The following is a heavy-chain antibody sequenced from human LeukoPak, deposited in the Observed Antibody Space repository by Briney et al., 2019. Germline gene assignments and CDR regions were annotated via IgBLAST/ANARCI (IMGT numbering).Heavy chain of an antibody. D-gene: IGHD3-9*01. CDR1: GFTFSSYG. V-gene: IGHV3-30*03. CDR2: ISYDGSNK. J-gene: IGHJ4*02. CDR3: AIPPTYYDILTGLGPFDY. Sequence: PGGSLRLSCAASGFTFSSYGMHLFRQAPGKGLEWVAVISYDGSNKYYADSVKGRFTISRDNSKNTLYLQMNSLRAEDTAVYYCAIPPTYYDILTGLGPFDYWGQGTLVTVSS.